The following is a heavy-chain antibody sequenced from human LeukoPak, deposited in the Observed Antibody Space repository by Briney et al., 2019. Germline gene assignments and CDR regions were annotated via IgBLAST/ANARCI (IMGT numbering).Heavy chain of an antibody. D-gene: IGHD2-21*01. CDR2: ISSSSSYI. J-gene: IGHJ4*02. CDR1: GFSFTC. V-gene: IGHV3-21*01. CDR3: ARDSPNEGILWWSIDY. Sequence: GGSLRLSCAASGFSFTCTNWVRQAPGKGLEWVSSISSSSSYIYYADSVKGRFTISRDNAKNSLYLQMNSLRAEDTAVYYCARDSPNEGILWWSIDYWGQGTLVTVSS.